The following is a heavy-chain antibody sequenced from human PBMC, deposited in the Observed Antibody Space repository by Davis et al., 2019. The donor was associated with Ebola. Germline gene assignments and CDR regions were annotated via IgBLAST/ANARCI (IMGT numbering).Heavy chain of an antibody. Sequence: ASVKVSCKASGYTFTSYGISWVRQAPGQRLEWMGWINAGNGNTKYSQKFQGRVTITRDTSASTAYMELSSLRSEDTAVYYCARDGVGATPLNAFDIWGQGTMVTVSS. V-gene: IGHV1-3*01. J-gene: IGHJ3*02. CDR2: INAGNGNT. CDR1: GYTFTSYG. D-gene: IGHD1-26*01. CDR3: ARDGVGATPLNAFDI.